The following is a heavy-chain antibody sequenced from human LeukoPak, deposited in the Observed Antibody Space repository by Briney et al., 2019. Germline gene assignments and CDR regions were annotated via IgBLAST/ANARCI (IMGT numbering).Heavy chain of an antibody. CDR3: ARWSSLAAAKAFDY. V-gene: IGHV4-59*12. Sequence: SETLSLTCTVSGGSISSYYWSWIRQPPGKGLEWIGYFYYSGSTNYNPSLKSRVTISVDTSKNQFSLKLSSVTAADTAVYYCARWSSLAAAKAFDYWGQGTLVTVSS. J-gene: IGHJ4*02. CDR2: FYYSGST. CDR1: GGSISSYY. D-gene: IGHD6-13*01.